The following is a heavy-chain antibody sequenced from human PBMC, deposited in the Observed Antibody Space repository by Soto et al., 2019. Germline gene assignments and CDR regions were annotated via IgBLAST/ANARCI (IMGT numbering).Heavy chain of an antibody. J-gene: IGHJ2*01. CDR3: AGSRIAAAGRGWYFDL. CDR2: IYYSGST. V-gene: IGHV4-59*01. CDR1: GGSISSYY. Sequence: QVQLQESGPGLVKPSETLSLTCTVSGGSISSYYWSWIRQPPGKGLEWIGYIYYSGSTNYNPSLKSRVTISVDTSKNQFSLKLSYVTAADTAVYYCAGSRIAAAGRGWYFDLWGRGTLVTGSS. D-gene: IGHD6-13*01.